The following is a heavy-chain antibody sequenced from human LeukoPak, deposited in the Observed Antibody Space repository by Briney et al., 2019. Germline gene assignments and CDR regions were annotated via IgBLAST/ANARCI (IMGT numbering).Heavy chain of an antibody. J-gene: IGHJ4*02. CDR1: GGSISNYY. CDR3: ARDMSSSSCYDN. Sequence: SETLSLTCTVSGGSISNYYWSWIRQPPGKKLVWMGYIYYTGSTNYNPSLKSRVTISVDTSKNQFSLKLSSVTAADTAVYYCARDMSSSSCYDNWGQGTLVTVSS. V-gene: IGHV4-59*01. CDR2: IYYTGST. D-gene: IGHD2-2*01.